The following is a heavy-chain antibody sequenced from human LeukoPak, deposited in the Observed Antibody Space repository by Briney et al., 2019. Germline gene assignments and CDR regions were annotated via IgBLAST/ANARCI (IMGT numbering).Heavy chain of an antibody. D-gene: IGHD3-22*01. J-gene: IGHJ5*02. CDR1: GASVSSNDYY. V-gene: IGHV4-30-4*01. Sequence: SQTLSLTCSVSGASVSSNDYYCGWIRQPPGQGLEWLAYISYSGSTYYNPSLKSRITISIDMSKNQFSLRLSSVTAADTAVYYCVRYYFHSSGFSHWFHPWGQGTLVTVSS. CDR2: ISYSGST. CDR3: VRYYFHSSGFSHWFHP.